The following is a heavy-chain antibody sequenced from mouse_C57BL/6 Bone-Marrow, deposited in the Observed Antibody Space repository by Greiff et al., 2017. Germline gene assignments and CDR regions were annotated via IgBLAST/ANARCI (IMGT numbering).Heavy chain of an antibody. Sequence: QVQLQQPGAELVKPGASVKLSCKASGYTFTSYWMHWVKQRPGQGLEWIGMIHPNSGSTNYNEKFKSKATLTVDKSSSTAYMQLSSLTSEDSAVYYCARRLYYGIWFDYWDRGTTLTVSS. CDR3: ARRLYYGIWFDY. J-gene: IGHJ2*01. CDR2: IHPNSGST. CDR1: GYTFTSYW. D-gene: IGHD1-1*01. V-gene: IGHV1-64*01.